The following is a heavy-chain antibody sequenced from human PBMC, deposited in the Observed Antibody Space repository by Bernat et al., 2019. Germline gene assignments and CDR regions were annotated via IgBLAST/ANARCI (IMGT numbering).Heavy chain of an antibody. D-gene: IGHD2/OR15-2a*01. J-gene: IGHJ4*02. CDR3: GRQYYFDY. V-gene: IGHV3-49*03. Sequence: EVQLVESGGGWLQPGRSLRLSCPASGFTFGDYVVSWFRQAPGKGLDWVGFIRSKAYGGTPEYAASVKGRFTISTDDSISIAYLQMNSLKTDDTAVYYCGRQYYFDYWGQGTLVTVSS. CDR2: IRSKAYGGTP. CDR1: GFTFGDYV.